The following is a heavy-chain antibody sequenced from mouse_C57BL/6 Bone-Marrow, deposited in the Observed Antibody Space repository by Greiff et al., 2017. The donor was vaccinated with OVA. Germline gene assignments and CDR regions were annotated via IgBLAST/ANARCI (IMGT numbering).Heavy chain of an antibody. CDR1: GYTFTDYY. CDR2: IYPGSGNL. J-gene: IGHJ2*01. D-gene: IGHD2-2*01. Sequence: QVQLKQSGAELVRPGASVKLSCKASGYTFTDYYISWVKQRPGQGLEWIARIYPGSGNLYSNEKFKGKATLTAEKSSSTVYMQLSSLTSDDSAVYFCARSERLRDYFDYWGQGTTLTVSS. V-gene: IGHV1-76*01. CDR3: ARSERLRDYFDY.